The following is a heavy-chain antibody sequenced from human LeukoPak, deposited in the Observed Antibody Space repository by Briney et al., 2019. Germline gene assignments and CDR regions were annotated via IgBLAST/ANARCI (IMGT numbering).Heavy chain of an antibody. CDR2: ISSSGTTI. CDR3: ARDSSRAEKEFDP. Sequence: GGSLRLSCAASGFTFRSYEMNWVRQAPGKGLEWVSYISSSGTTIYYADSVKGRFTISRDNAKNSLDLQLNSRRAEDISFCHCARDSSRAEKEFDPWGQGSLVTVSS. CDR1: GFTFRSYE. D-gene: IGHD6-13*01. V-gene: IGHV3-48*03. J-gene: IGHJ5*02.